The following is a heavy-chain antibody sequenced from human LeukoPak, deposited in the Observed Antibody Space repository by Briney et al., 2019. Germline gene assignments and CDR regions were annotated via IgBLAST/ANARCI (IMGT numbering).Heavy chain of an antibody. CDR1: GFTFNNYL. CDR3: ARGKDGVWAFDI. CDR2: INSDGSGT. J-gene: IGHJ3*02. Sequence: GGSLRLSCGASGFTFNNYLMHWVRQAPGMGLVWVSRINSDGSGTTYADSVKGRVTISRDNAKNTLYLQMNSLRAEDAAVYYCARGKDGVWAFDIWGQGTTVTVSS. D-gene: IGHD3-16*01. V-gene: IGHV3-74*01.